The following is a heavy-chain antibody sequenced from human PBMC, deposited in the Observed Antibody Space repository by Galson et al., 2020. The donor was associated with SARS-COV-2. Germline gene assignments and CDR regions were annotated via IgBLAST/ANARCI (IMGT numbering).Heavy chain of an antibody. V-gene: IGHV3-30-3*01. CDR2: ISYDGSNK. CDR1: GFTFSSYA. CDR3: ARSADGSYYAYFDY. D-gene: IGHD1-26*01. Sequence: LSLTCAASGFTFSSYAMHWVRQAPGKGLEWVAVISYDGSNKYYADSVKGRFTISRDNSKNTLYVQMNSLRAEDTAVYYCARSADGSYYAYFDYWGQGTLVTVSS. J-gene: IGHJ4*02.